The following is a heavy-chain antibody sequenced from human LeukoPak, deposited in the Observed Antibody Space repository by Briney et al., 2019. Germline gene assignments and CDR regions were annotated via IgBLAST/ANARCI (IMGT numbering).Heavy chain of an antibody. D-gene: IGHD2-21*01. CDR2: ISYDGSNK. V-gene: IGHV3-30*18. Sequence: PGRSLRLSCAASGFTFSSYGMHWVRQAPGKGLEWVAVISYDGSNKYYADSVKGRFTISRDNSKNTLYLQMNSLRAEDTAVYYCAKDLSVVPIQRRQFDYWGQGTLVTVSS. J-gene: IGHJ4*02. CDR3: AKDLSVVPIQRRQFDY. CDR1: GFTFSSYG.